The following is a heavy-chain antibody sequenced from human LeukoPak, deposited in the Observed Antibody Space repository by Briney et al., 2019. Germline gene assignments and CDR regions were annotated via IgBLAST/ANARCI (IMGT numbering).Heavy chain of an antibody. Sequence: GGSLRLSCVASGFTFSNCAMSWLRQAPGKGLEWVSIISGSGSSTSYADSVKGRFTISRDNSENTLYLQMNSLRAEDTAVYYCANEGWLQFSDYWGQGTLVTVSS. J-gene: IGHJ4*02. D-gene: IGHD5-24*01. CDR3: ANEGWLQFSDY. CDR1: GFTFSNCA. V-gene: IGHV3-23*01. CDR2: ISGSGSST.